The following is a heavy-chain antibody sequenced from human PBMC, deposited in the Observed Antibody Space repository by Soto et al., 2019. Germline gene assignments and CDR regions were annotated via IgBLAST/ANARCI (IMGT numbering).Heavy chain of an antibody. CDR3: ARDHSGSAPTAALDY. J-gene: IGHJ4*02. D-gene: IGHD1-26*01. Sequence: GASVKVSCKASGYTFTSYYMHWVRQAPGQGLEWMGIINPSGGSTSYAQKFQGRVTMTRDASTSTVYMELSSLRSEDTAVYYCARDHSGSAPTAALDYWGQGTLVTVSS. CDR2: INPSGGST. V-gene: IGHV1-46*01. CDR1: GYTFTSYY.